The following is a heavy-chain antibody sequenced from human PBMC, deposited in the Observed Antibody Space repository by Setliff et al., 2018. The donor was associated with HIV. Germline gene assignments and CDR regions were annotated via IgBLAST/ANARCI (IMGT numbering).Heavy chain of an antibody. J-gene: IGHJ5*02. CDR3: ARAYGSERLNWFDP. Sequence: SETLSLTCAVYGGSFSSHYWSWIRQPPGKGLEWIGYIFYSGNPNYNPSLKGRVTISLDTSKKQFSLRLRSVTAADTAVYYCARAYGSERLNWFDPWGQGTLVTVSS. CDR1: GGSFSSHY. D-gene: IGHD3-10*01. V-gene: IGHV4-59*11. CDR2: IFYSGNP.